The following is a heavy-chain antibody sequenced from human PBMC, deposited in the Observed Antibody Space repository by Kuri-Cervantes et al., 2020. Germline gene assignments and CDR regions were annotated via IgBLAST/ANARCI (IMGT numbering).Heavy chain of an antibody. CDR2: ISYDGSNK. Sequence: GGSLRLSCAASGFTFSSYGMHWVRQAPGKGLEWVAVISYDGSNKYYADSVKGRFTISRDNSKNTLYLQMNSLRAEDTAVYYCARVDSGSYWGGFDPWGQGTLVTVSS. CDR3: ARVDSGSYWGGFDP. CDR1: GFTFSSYG. D-gene: IGHD1-26*01. J-gene: IGHJ5*02. V-gene: IGHV3-30*03.